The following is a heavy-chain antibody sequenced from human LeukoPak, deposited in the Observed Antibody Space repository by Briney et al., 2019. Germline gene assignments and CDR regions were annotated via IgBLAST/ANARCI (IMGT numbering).Heavy chain of an antibody. D-gene: IGHD3-9*01. J-gene: IGHJ6*03. CDR3: ARGTRYDILTGHGGTYMDV. CDR1: GGTFSSYA. CDR2: IIPIFGTA. V-gene: IGHV1-69*05. Sequence: SVKVSCKAFGGTFSSYAISWVRQAPGQGLEWMGRIIPIFGTANYAQKFQGRVTITTDESTSTAYMELSSLRSEDTAVYYCARGTRYDILTGHGGTYMDVWGKGTTVTVSS.